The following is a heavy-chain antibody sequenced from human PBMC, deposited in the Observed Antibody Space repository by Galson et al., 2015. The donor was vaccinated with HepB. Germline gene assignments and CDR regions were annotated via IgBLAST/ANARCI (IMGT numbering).Heavy chain of an antibody. D-gene: IGHD5-12*01. V-gene: IGHV7-4-1*02. CDR1: GYVFNNYA. CDR2: ININTENP. J-gene: IGHJ3*02. Sequence: SVKVSCKASGYVFNNYALNWVRQAPGQGLEWMGWININTENPTYAQGFTGRFAFSLDTSIITAYLEISSLKAEDTAVYYCARGRYGDYANDAFDIWGQGTTVTVS. CDR3: ARGRYGDYANDAFDI.